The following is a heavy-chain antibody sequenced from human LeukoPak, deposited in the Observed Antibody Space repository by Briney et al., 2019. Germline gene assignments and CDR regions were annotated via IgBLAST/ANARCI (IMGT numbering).Heavy chain of an antibody. Sequence: GGSLRLSCAASGFTVSSYSMNWVRQAPGKGLEWVSFIHNDGSTYYADSVKGRFTISRDNSKNTLYLQMNSLSAEDTAVYYCARDFRIRSYWGQGTLVTVSS. V-gene: IGHV3-53*01. J-gene: IGHJ4*02. CDR1: GFTVSSYS. CDR3: ARDFRIRSY. CDR2: IHNDGST. D-gene: IGHD3-16*01.